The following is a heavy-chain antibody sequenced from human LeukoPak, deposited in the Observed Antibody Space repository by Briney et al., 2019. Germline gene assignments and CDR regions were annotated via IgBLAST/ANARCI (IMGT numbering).Heavy chain of an antibody. D-gene: IGHD2-2*01. CDR1: GGSFSGYY. Sequence: PSETLSLTCAVYGGSFSGYYWSWIRQPPGKGLDWIGEINHSGSTNYNPSLKSRVTISVDTSKNQFSPKLSSVTAADTAVYYCARARGRGYCSSTGCYRAFDIWGQGTMVTVSS. CDR2: INHSGST. V-gene: IGHV4-34*01. J-gene: IGHJ3*02. CDR3: ARARGRGYCSSTGCYRAFDI.